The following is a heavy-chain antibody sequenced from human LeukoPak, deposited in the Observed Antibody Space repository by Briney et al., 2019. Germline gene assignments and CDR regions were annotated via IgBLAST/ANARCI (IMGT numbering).Heavy chain of an antibody. CDR2: IKSKTDGGTT. J-gene: IGHJ6*02. CDR3: TITDYYYYGMDV. V-gene: IGHV3-15*01. CDR1: GFTFSNAW. Sequence: GGSLRLSCAASGFTFSNAWMSWVRQAPGKGLEWVGRIKSKTDGGTTDYAAPVKGRFTISRDDSKNTLYLQMNSLKTEDTAVYYCTITDYYYYGMDVWGQGTTVTVSS.